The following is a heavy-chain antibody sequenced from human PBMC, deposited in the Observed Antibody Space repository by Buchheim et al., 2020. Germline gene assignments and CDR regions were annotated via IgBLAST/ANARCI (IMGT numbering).Heavy chain of an antibody. J-gene: IGHJ5*02. CDR2: IIPILGIA. CDR3: ARGGSGFPGWFDP. V-gene: IGHV1-69*02. Sequence: QVQLVQSGAEVKKPGSSVKVSCKASGGTFSSYTISWVRQAPGQGLEWMGRIIPILGIANYAQKFQGRVTITADKSTSTDYMELSSLRSEETAVYYCARGGSGFPGWFDPWGQGTL. D-gene: IGHD6-19*01. CDR1: GGTFSSYT.